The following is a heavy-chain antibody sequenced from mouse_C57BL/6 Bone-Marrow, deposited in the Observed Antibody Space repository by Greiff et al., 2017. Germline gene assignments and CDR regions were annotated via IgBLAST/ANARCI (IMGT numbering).Heavy chain of an antibody. CDR1: GFSFTSYG. CDR2: IWGDGST. CDR3: AKLTGTNYAMGD. J-gene: IGHJ4*01. D-gene: IGHD4-1*01. V-gene: IGHV2-3*01. Sequence: QVQLQQSGPGLVAPSQSLSITCTVSGFSFTSYGVSWVRQPPGKGLEWLGVIWGDGSTNYHSALISRLSNSKDNSKSQDFLKLNCLQTDDTATYYRAKLTGTNYAMGDWGQGTSVTVSS.